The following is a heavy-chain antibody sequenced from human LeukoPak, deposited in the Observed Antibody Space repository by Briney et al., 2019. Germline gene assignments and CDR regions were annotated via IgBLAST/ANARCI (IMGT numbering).Heavy chain of an antibody. CDR1: GFTFSNAW. D-gene: IGHD2-8*02. J-gene: IGHJ4*02. Sequence: GGSLRLSCAASGFTFSNAWMSWVRQAPGKGLEWVGRTNSKSSGGTTDFAAPVQGRFTISRDDSKTTLFLQMNSLKTEDTAVYYCTAGGDWGQGTLVIVSS. V-gene: IGHV3-15*01. CDR2: TNSKSSGGTT. CDR3: TAGGD.